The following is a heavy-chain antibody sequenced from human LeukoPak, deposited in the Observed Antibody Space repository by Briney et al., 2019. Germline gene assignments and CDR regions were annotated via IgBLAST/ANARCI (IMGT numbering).Heavy chain of an antibody. V-gene: IGHV4-59*01. Sequence: SETLSLTCTISGGSIISYYWSWIRQPPGKELEWLGYIYYSGSTSYNPSLKSRLTISLDASKKQLSLKLNSVTAADTAVYYCARVRLTTNHFDYWGQGTPVTVSS. CDR1: GGSIISYY. D-gene: IGHD1/OR15-1a*01. CDR3: ARVRLTTNHFDY. CDR2: IYYSGST. J-gene: IGHJ4*02.